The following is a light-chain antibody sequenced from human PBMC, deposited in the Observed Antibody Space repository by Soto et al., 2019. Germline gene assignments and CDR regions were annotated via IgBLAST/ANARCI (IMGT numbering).Light chain of an antibody. CDR3: QQYNNWPRT. V-gene: IGKV3-15*01. CDR1: QSVSSSY. J-gene: IGKJ1*01. CDR2: GAS. Sequence: IVLTHSPVTLSLSPGGRATLSGRASQSVSSSYLAWYQQKPGQAPRLLIYGASTRATGIPARFSGSGFGTEFTLTISSLQSGDSAVYYCQQYNNWPRTFGQGTKVDI.